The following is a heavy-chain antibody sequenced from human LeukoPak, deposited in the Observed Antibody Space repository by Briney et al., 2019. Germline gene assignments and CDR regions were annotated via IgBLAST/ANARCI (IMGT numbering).Heavy chain of an antibody. D-gene: IGHD6-13*01. J-gene: IGHJ3*02. CDR2: IRYDGSNK. CDR1: GFTFSSYG. CDR3: AKDSSSWYPVDAFDI. V-gene: IGHV3-30*02. Sequence: GGSLRLSCAASGFTFSSYGMHWVRQAPGKGLEGVAFIRYDGSNKYYADSVKGRFTISRDNSKNTLYLQMNSLRAEDTAVYYCAKDSSSWYPVDAFDIWGQGTMVTVSS.